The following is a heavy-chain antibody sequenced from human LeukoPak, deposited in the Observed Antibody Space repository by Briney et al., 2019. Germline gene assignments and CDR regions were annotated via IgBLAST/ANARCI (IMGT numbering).Heavy chain of an antibody. J-gene: IGHJ4*02. CDR2: ISSGGTT. CDR3: ARRVVGATSVDYFDY. CDR1: GFTFSNYG. V-gene: IGHV3-66*04. D-gene: IGHD1-26*01. Sequence: GGTLRLSCAASGFTFSNYGMNWVRQAPGKGLEWVSVISSGGTTYYADSVKGRFSISRDNSKNTVSLQMNSLRAEDTAVYYCARRVVGATSVDYFDYWGQGTLVTVSS.